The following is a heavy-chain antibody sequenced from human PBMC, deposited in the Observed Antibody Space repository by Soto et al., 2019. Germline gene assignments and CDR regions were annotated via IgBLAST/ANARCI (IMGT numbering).Heavy chain of an antibody. V-gene: IGHV4-34*01. CDR2: INHSGIT. CDR1: GGSFSGYF. J-gene: IGHJ4*02. D-gene: IGHD1-1*01. CDR3: VRGPYNYNSRYFDY. Sequence: NPSETLSLTCTVSGGSFSGYFWTWIRQPPGKGLEWLAEINHSGITNYNPSVESRVSMSVDTSKNQFSLRLYSVTAADTAVYYCVRGPYNYNSRYFDYWGQGTLVTVSS.